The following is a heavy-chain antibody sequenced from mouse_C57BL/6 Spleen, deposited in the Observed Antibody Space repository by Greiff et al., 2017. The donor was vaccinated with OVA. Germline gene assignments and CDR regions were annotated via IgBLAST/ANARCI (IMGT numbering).Heavy chain of an antibody. CDR2: IRSKSNNYAT. V-gene: IGHV10-1*01. CDR1: GFSFNTYA. CDR3: VRHPYYYGSSSGYFDV. J-gene: IGHJ1*03. Sequence: EVQLVESGGGLVQPKGSLKLSCAASGFSFNTYAMNWVRQAPGKGLEWVARIRSKSNNYATYYADSVKDRFTISRDDSESMLYLQMNNLKTEDTAMYYCVRHPYYYGSSSGYFDVWGTGTTVTVSS. D-gene: IGHD1-1*01.